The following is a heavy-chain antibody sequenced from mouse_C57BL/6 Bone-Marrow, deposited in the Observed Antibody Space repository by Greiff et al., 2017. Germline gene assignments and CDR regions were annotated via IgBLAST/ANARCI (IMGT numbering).Heavy chain of an antibody. V-gene: IGHV1-39*01. CDR3: ARFYYDYGAY. CDR1: GYSFTDYN. CDR2: INPNCGTT. D-gene: IGHD2-4*01. J-gene: IGHJ3*01. Sequence: EVHLVESGPELVKPGASVKLSCKASGYSFTDYNMHWVKQSNGKSLEWIGVINPNCGTTSYNQKFKGKATLTVDQSSSTAYMQLNSLTSEDSAVYDCARFYYDYGAYWGQGTLVTVSA.